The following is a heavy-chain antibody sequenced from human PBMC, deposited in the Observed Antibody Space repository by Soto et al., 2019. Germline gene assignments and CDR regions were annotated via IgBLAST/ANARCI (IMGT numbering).Heavy chain of an antibody. CDR2: IKSKTDGGTT. V-gene: IGHV3-15*01. Sequence: GGSLRLSCAASGFTFSNAWMSWVRQAPGKGLEWVGRIKSKTDGGTTDCAAPVKGRFTISRDDSKNTLYLQMNSLKTEDTAVYYCTTYYYGSGSYSSYFDYWGQGTLVTVSS. D-gene: IGHD3-10*01. CDR1: GFTFSNAW. CDR3: TTYYYGSGSYSSYFDY. J-gene: IGHJ4*02.